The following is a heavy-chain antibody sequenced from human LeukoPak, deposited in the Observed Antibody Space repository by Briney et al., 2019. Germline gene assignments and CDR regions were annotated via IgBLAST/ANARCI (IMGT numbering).Heavy chain of an antibody. CDR2: IYYSGTT. Sequence: PSETLSLTCTVSGGSISSYYWSWIRQPPGKGLEWIGYIYYSGTTNYNPSLKSRVTISVDTSKNQFSLKLSSVTAADTAVYYCARVVDTAMAAGWDWGQGTLVTVSS. CDR3: ARVVDTAMAAGWD. D-gene: IGHD5-18*01. CDR1: GGSISSYY. V-gene: IGHV4-59*01. J-gene: IGHJ4*02.